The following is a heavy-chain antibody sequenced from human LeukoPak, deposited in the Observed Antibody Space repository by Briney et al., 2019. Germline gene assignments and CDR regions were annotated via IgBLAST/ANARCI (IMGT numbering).Heavy chain of an antibody. CDR3: ARETPTRGAFDI. CDR1: GYSFSFYW. V-gene: IGHV5-51*01. Sequence: GESLKISCKGSGYSFSFYWIGWVRQMPGKGLEWMGIIYPGDSDTRYSPSFQGQVTLSADKSISTAYLQCSSLKASDTAMYYCARETPTRGAFDIWGQGTMVTVSS. D-gene: IGHD3-10*01. J-gene: IGHJ3*02. CDR2: IYPGDSDT.